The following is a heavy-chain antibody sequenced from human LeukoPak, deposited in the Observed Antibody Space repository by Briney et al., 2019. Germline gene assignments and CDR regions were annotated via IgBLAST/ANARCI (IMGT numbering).Heavy chain of an antibody. CDR3: ASDVDTDMVTDY. Sequence: GGSLRLSCAASGFTFSSYAMSWVRQAPGKGLEWVSAISGSGGSTYYADSVKGRFTISRDNSKNTLYLQMNSLRAQDTAVYYCASDVDTDMVTDYWGKGTLVTASS. V-gene: IGHV3-23*01. CDR2: ISGSGGST. CDR1: GFTFSSYA. D-gene: IGHD5-18*01. J-gene: IGHJ4*02.